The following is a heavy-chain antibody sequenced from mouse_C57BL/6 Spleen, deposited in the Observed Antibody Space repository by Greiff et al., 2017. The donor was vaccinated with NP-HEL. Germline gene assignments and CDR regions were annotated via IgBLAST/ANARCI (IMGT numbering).Heavy chain of an antibody. CDR3: ARTMTITTVVKAMDY. CDR2: IWTGGGT. V-gene: IGHV2-9-1*01. CDR1: GFSLTSYA. J-gene: IGHJ4*01. D-gene: IGHD1-1*01. Sequence: QVQLQQSGPGLVAPSPSLSITCTVSGFSLTSYAISWVRQPPGKGLEWLGVIWTGGGTNYNSALKSRLSISKDNSKSQVFLKMNSLQTDDTARYYCARTMTITTVVKAMDYWGQGTSVTVSS.